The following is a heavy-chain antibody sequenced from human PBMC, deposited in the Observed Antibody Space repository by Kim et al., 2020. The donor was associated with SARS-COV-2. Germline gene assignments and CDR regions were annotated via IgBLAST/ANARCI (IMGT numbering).Heavy chain of an antibody. CDR3: ARDPRWGYYYGMDV. CDR1: GFTFSSYW. V-gene: IGHV3-7*03. Sequence: GGSLRLSCAASGFTFSSYWMSWVRQAPGKGLEWVANIKQDGSEKYYVDSVKGRFTISRDNAKNSLYLQMNSLRAEDTAVYYCARDPRWGYYYGMDVWGQGTTVTVSS. J-gene: IGHJ6*02. CDR2: IKQDGSEK. D-gene: IGHD3-16*01.